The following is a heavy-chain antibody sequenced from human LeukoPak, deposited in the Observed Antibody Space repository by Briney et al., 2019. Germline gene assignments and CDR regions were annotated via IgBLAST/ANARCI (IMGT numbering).Heavy chain of an antibody. CDR2: ISRSGNTI. CDR3: AKDQVWIVVGSFDY. Sequence: GGSLRLSCAASGFNFSSYEMNWVRQAPGKGLEWVSYISRSGNTIYYADSVKGRFTISRANAKNSLYLQMNSLRAEDTAVYYCAKDQVWIVVGSFDYWGQGTLVTVSS. J-gene: IGHJ4*02. V-gene: IGHV3-48*03. CDR1: GFNFSSYE. D-gene: IGHD3-22*01.